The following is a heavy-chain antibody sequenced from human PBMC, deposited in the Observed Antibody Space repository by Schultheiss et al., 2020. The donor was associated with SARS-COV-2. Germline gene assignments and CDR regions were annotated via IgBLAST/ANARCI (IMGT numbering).Heavy chain of an antibody. J-gene: IGHJ5*02. CDR1: GGTFSTYA. Sequence: SVKVSCKASGGTFSTYAISWVRQAPGQGLEWMGGIIPIFGTANLAQNFQGRVTITADESTSTAYMELSSLRSEDTAVYYCARDRGDGYLWGSWGQGTLVTVSS. V-gene: IGHV1-69*13. D-gene: IGHD5-24*01. CDR3: ARDRGDGYLWGS. CDR2: IIPIFGTA.